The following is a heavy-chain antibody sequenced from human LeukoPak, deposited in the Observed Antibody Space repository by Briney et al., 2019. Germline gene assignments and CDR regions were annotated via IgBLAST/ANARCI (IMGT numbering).Heavy chain of an antibody. J-gene: IGHJ6*03. V-gene: IGHV1-69*05. CDR3: AIGDMVRGVMVTDYYYYYYMDV. Sequence: RASVKVSCKASGGTFSSYAISSVRQAPGQGLEWMGGIIPIFGTANYAQQFHGRVTITTHESTSTAYMQLSSLRSEDTAVYYSAIGDMVRGVMVTDYYYYYYMDVWGKGTTVTVSS. D-gene: IGHD3-10*01. CDR1: GGTFSSYA. CDR2: IIPIFGTA.